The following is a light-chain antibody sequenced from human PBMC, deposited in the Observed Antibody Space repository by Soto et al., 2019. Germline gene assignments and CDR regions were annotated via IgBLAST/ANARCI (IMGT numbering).Light chain of an antibody. V-gene: IGLV1-51*01. CDR2: DNN. CDR3: GTWDSSLSAGVV. Sequence: QSVLTQPPSVSAAPGQTVTISCSGSSSNIGNNYVSWYQQLPGTAPKLLIYDNNKRPSGIPDRFSGSKSGTSATLGITGLQTGDEADYYCGTWDSSLSAGVVFGGGTQLTVL. CDR1: SSNIGNNY. J-gene: IGLJ2*01.